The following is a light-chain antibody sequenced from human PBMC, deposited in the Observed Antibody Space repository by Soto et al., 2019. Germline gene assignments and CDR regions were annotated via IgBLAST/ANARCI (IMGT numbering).Light chain of an antibody. CDR1: QDISNY. Sequence: DIQMTQSPSSLSASVGDRVTITCQASQDISNYLNWYQQKPGKASKLLIYDASNLEKGVPSRFSGSGSGTDFTFTISRLQPEDIATYYCQQYDNLPFTFGPGTKVDIK. CDR3: QQYDNLPFT. J-gene: IGKJ3*01. CDR2: DAS. V-gene: IGKV1-33*01.